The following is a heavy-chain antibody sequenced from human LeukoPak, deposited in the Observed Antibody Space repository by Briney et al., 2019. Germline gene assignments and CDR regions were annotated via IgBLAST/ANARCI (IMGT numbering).Heavy chain of an antibody. D-gene: IGHD3-10*01. V-gene: IGHV4-39*01. CDR1: GGSISSSSYY. CDR3: ASPYGSGSYDYFDP. Sequence: SETLSLTCTVSGGSISSSSYYWGWIRQPPGKGLEWIGSIYYSGSTYYNPSLKSRVTISVDTSKNQFSLKLSSVTAADTAVYYCASPYGSGSYDYFDPWGQGTLVTVSS. J-gene: IGHJ5*02. CDR2: IYYSGST.